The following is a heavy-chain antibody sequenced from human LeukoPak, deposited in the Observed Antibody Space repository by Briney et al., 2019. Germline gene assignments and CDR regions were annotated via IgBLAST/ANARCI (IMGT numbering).Heavy chain of an antibody. CDR2: INPNSGGT. J-gene: IGHJ4*02. D-gene: IGHD3-10*01. CDR1: GYTFTGYY. CDR3: ARATGYPVYGSGNFYFDY. V-gene: IGHV1-2*02. Sequence: ASVKVSCKASGYTFTGYYIHWVRQAPGQGLEWMAWINPNSGGTIYAQKSQGRVTMTVDTSISTAYMELSSLRSDDAAVYYCARATGYPVYGSGNFYFDYWGQGTLVTVSS.